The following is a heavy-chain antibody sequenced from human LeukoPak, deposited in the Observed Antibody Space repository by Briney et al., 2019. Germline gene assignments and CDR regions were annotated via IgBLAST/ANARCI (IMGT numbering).Heavy chain of an antibody. D-gene: IGHD3-3*01. CDR2: INHSGST. CDR3: ARALIISTIFGVVPDWFDP. CDR1: GGSFSGYY. J-gene: IGHJ5*02. Sequence: PSETLSLTCAVYGGSFSGYYWSWIRQPPGKGLEWIGEINHSGSTNYNPSLKSRVTISVDTSKNQSSLKLSPVTAADTAVYYCARALIISTIFGVVPDWFDPWGQGTLVTVSS. V-gene: IGHV4-34*01.